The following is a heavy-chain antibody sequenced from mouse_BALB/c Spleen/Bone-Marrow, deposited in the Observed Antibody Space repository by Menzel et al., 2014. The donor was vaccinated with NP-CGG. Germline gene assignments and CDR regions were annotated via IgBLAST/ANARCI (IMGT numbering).Heavy chain of an antibody. CDR2: INYNGDGI. Sequence: EVKLVESGGGLVQPGGSLKLSCAASGLTFSNYGKSWVRQTPDKRLELVANINYNGDGIYYPDSVKGRFTISRDNAKNTLSLQMTSLRSEDTAMYYCARGVDHHSWFASWGQGTLVTVSA. CDR1: GLTFSNYG. CDR3: ARGVDHHSWFAS. J-gene: IGHJ3*01. V-gene: IGHV5-6-3*01.